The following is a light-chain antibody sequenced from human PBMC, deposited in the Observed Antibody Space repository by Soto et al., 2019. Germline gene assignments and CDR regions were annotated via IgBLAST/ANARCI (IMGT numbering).Light chain of an antibody. CDR3: QQYGSSPPT. Sequence: EIVLTQSPGTLSLSPGERATLSCRASQSVSTNYLAWYQRKPGQAPRLLIYRASSRATDIPNRFSGSGSGTDFTLTITRLKAEDFAVYYCQQYGSSPPTFGQGTKVEIK. V-gene: IGKV3-20*01. CDR2: RAS. J-gene: IGKJ1*01. CDR1: QSVSTNY.